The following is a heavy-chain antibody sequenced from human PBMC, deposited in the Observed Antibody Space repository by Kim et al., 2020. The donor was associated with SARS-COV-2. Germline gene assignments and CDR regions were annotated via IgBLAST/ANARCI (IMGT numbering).Heavy chain of an antibody. CDR2: IYSGGST. CDR3: ARDTSYCGGDCYSGNAFDI. Sequence: GGSLRLSCAASGFTVSSNYMSWVRQAPGKGLEWVSVIYSGGSTYYADSVKGRFTISRDNSKNTLYLQMNSLRAEDTAVYYCARDTSYCGGDCYSGNAFDIWGQGTMVTVSS. J-gene: IGHJ3*02. V-gene: IGHV3-53*01. CDR1: GFTVSSNY. D-gene: IGHD2-21*02.